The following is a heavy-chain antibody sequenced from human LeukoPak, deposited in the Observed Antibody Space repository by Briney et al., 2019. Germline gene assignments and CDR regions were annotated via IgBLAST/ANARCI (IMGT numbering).Heavy chain of an antibody. V-gene: IGHV4-34*01. D-gene: IGHD6-13*01. CDR3: ARGIVGIAAAGYFDY. Sequence: SETLSLTCAVYGGSFSGYYWSWIRQPPGKGLEWIGEINHSGSTNYNPSLKGRVTISVDTSKHQFSLKLSSVTAADTAVYYCARGIVGIAAAGYFDYWGQGTLVTVSS. CDR1: GGSFSGYY. J-gene: IGHJ4*02. CDR2: INHSGST.